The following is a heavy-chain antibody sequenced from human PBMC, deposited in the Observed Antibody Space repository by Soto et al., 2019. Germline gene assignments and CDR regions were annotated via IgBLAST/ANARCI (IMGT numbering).Heavy chain of an antibody. D-gene: IGHD2-15*01. V-gene: IGHV4-59*08. Sequence: QVQLQESGPGLVKPSETLSLTCTVSGGSISSYYWSWIRQPPGKGLEWIGYIYYSGSTNYNPSLKSRVTISVATSKNQFSLKLSSVTAADTAVYYCASRWGSAADYWGQGTLVTVSS. CDR2: IYYSGST. CDR3: ASRWGSAADY. J-gene: IGHJ4*02. CDR1: GGSISSYY.